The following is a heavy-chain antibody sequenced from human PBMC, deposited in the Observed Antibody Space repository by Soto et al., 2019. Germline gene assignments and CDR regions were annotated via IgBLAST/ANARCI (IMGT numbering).Heavy chain of an antibody. J-gene: IGHJ4*02. CDR2: TYYRSNWRH. Sequence: SQTLSRTGAICGESVSSNTAPWNWNRSSPSRGLEWLGRTYYRSNWRHDYAVSVKSRITVNPDTSKNHFSLQLNSLTPDDTAVYYCARVVAGTGFDLWGQGPLVTVS. CDR1: GESVSSNTAP. CDR3: ARVVAGTGFDL. D-gene: IGHD6-19*01. V-gene: IGHV6-1*01.